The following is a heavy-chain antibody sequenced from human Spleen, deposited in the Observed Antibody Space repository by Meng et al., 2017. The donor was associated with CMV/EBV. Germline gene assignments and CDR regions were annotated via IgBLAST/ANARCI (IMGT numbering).Heavy chain of an antibody. CDR1: GFTFSSYS. D-gene: IGHD3-22*01. V-gene: IGHV3-23*01. Sequence: GESLKISCAASGFTFSSYSMNWVRQAPGKGLEWVSSISGSGDSTYYADSVKGRLTISRDNSKNTLYLRMDSLRAEDTAVYYCAKGQFFYESGGYLILDSWGQGALVTVSS. CDR2: ISGSGDST. J-gene: IGHJ4*02. CDR3: AKGQFFYESGGYLILDS.